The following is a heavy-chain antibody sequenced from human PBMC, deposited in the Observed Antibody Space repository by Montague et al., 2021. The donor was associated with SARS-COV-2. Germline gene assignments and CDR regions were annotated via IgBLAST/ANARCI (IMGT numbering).Heavy chain of an antibody. CDR3: ARDNVAGGRVVWWYLDL. CDR2: IYTSGST. V-gene: IGHV4-4*07. D-gene: IGHD6-13*01. J-gene: IGHJ2*01. CDR1: GGSISSYY. Sequence: SETLSLTCTVSGGSISSYYWSWIRQPAGKGLEWIGRIYTSGSTNYNPSLKSRVTMSVDTSKNQFSLKLRSVTAADTAVYYCARDNVAGGRVVWWYLDLWGRGTLVTVSS.